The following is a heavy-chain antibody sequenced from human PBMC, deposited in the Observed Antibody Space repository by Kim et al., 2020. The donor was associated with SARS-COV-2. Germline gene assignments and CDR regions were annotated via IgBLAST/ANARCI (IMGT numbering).Heavy chain of an antibody. V-gene: IGHV3-9*01. D-gene: IGHD3-3*02. J-gene: IGHJ4*02. CDR3: VKGVGSISCF. CDR2: ISWNSSTI. Sequence: GGSLRLSCAASGFTFGDYAMHWVRQAPGKGLEWVSSISWNSSTIVYADSVKGRSTISRDNAKNSLYLQMNSLRAEDTALYYCVKGVGSISCFWGQGTLVTVSS. CDR1: GFTFGDYA.